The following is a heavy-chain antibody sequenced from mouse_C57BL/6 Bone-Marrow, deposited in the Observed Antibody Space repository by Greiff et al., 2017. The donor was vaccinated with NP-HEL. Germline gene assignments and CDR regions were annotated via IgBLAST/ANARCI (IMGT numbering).Heavy chain of an antibody. D-gene: IGHD1-1*01. Sequence: VQRVESGPGLVQPSQRLSITCTVSGFSLTSYGVHWVRQSPGKGLEWLGVIWSGGSTDYNAAFISRLSISKDNSKSQVFFKMNSLQADDTAIYYCARALYYGNYFDYWGQGTTLTVSS. J-gene: IGHJ2*01. CDR3: ARALYYGNYFDY. CDR1: GFSLTSYG. CDR2: IWSGGST. V-gene: IGHV2-2*01.